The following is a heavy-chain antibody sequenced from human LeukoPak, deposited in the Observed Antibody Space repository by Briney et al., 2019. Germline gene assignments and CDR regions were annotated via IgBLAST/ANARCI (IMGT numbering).Heavy chain of an antibody. Sequence: GGSLRLSCAASGFTVSSNYMSWVRQAPGKGLEWVSVIYSGGATYYADSVKGRFTISRDNTKNTLYLQMNSLRAEDTAVYYCARDSGVLPYGMDVWGQGTTVTVSS. J-gene: IGHJ6*02. CDR3: ARDSGVLPYGMDV. CDR2: IYSGGAT. D-gene: IGHD1-26*01. V-gene: IGHV3-66*01. CDR1: GFTVSSNY.